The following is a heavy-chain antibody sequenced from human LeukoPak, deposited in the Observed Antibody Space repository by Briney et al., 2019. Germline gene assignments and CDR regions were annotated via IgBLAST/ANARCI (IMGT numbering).Heavy chain of an antibody. V-gene: IGHV4-59*01. CDR2: IYYSGST. CDR1: GGSISSYY. J-gene: IGHJ3*02. D-gene: IGHD3-9*01. Sequence: SETLSLTCTVSGGSISSYYWSWIRQPPGKGLEWIGYIYYSGSTNYNPSLKSRVTISVDTSKNQFSLKLSSVTAADTAVYYCARHSGYYDILTGYYYSGAFDIWGQGTMVTVSS. CDR3: ARHSGYYDILTGYYYSGAFDI.